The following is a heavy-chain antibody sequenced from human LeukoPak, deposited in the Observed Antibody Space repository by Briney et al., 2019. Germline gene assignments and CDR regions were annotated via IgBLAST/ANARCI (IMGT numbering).Heavy chain of an antibody. V-gene: IGHV1-18*04. J-gene: IGHJ3*02. Sequence: ASVKVSCKASGYTFTSYYMHWVRQAPGQGLEWMGWISGYRGNTKYAQRFQGRVTLTADSSTNIANMDLRSLKSDDTAVYYCARDGELPFDAYDIWGQGTVVTVSS. CDR3: ARDGELPFDAYDI. CDR1: GYTFTSYY. D-gene: IGHD1-26*01. CDR2: ISGYRGNT.